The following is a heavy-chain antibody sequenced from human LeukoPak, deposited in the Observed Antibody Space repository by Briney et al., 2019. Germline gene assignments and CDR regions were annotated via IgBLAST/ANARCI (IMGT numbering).Heavy chain of an antibody. D-gene: IGHD3-10*01. V-gene: IGHV3-23*01. Sequence: GGSLRLSCAASGFTFSSYAMSWVRQAPGKGLEWVSLLNGGGTSTSYADSVKGRFTISRDNSKNTLYLQMNSLRAEDTAVYYCAKGFRGAATDAFDLWGQGTMVTVSS. J-gene: IGHJ3*01. CDR2: LNGGGTST. CDR1: GFTFSSYA. CDR3: AKGFRGAATDAFDL.